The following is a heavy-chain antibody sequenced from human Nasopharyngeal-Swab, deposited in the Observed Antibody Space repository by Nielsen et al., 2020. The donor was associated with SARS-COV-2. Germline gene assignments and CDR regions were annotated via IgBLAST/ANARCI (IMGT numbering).Heavy chain of an antibody. CDR2: IKTDGSEK. J-gene: IGHJ4*02. D-gene: IGHD7-27*01. CDR3: ARDLNWDQGD. Sequence: GGSLRLSCAASGFTFSANWMTWVRQAAGKGLEWVAGIKTDGSEKYYVDSVKGRFTISRDNAKSRPYLQMNSLSVEDTAVYYCARDLNWDQGDWGQGTLVTVSS. V-gene: IGHV3-7*04. CDR1: GFTFSANW.